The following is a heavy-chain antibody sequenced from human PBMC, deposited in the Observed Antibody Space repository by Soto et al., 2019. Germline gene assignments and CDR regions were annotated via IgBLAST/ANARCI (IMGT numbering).Heavy chain of an antibody. D-gene: IGHD1-26*01. J-gene: IGHJ4*02. CDR3: ARDVGRHSGGIDY. V-gene: IGHV1-69*01. CDR1: GGTFSSYS. CDR2: IIPIFGTA. Sequence: QVQLVQSGAEVKKPGSSVKVSCKASGGTFSSYSINWVRQAPGQGLEWMGEIIPIFGTANYAQKFQCRVTITADESTSTAYMELSSLRSEDTAVYYCARDVGRHSGGIDYWGQGTLVTVSS.